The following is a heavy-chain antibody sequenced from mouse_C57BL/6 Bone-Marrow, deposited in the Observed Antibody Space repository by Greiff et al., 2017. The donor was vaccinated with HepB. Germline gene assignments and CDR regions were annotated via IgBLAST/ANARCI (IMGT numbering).Heavy chain of an antibody. D-gene: IGHD1-1*01. Sequence: QVQLQQPGAELVKPGASVKLSCKASGYTFTSYWMHWVKQRPGQGLEWIGMIHPNSGSTNYNEKFKSKATLTVDKSSSTAYMQLSSLTSEDSAVYYCALPYYYGSSYDYWGPGTTLTVSS. J-gene: IGHJ2*01. CDR1: GYTFTSYW. CDR2: IHPNSGST. CDR3: ALPYYYGSSYDY. V-gene: IGHV1-64*01.